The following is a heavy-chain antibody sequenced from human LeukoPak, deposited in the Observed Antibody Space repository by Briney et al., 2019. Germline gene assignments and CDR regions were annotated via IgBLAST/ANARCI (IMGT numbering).Heavy chain of an antibody. V-gene: IGHV1-2*02. CDR2: INPNSGGT. Sequence: ASVKVSCKASGGTFSNYAISWVRQAPGQGLEWMGWINPNSGGTNYAQKFQGRVTMTRDTSISTAYMELSRLRSDDTAVYYCARGDLLVALLYYFDYWGQGTLVTVSS. J-gene: IGHJ4*02. CDR1: GGTFSNYA. D-gene: IGHD5-12*01. CDR3: ARGDLLVALLYYFDY.